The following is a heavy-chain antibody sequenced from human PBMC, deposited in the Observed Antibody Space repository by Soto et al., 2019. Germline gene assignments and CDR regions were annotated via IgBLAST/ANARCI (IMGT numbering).Heavy chain of an antibody. CDR2: IYYSGST. D-gene: IGHD1-1*01. CDR1: GGSISSGDYY. CDR3: ARDSYKFDYYYSMDV. Sequence: PSETLSLTCTVSGGSISSGDYYWSWIRQPPGKGLEWIGYIYYSGSTYYNPSLKSRVTISVDTSKNQFSLKLSSVTAADTAVYHCARDSYKFDYYYSMDVWGQGTTVTVSS. J-gene: IGHJ6*02. V-gene: IGHV4-30-4*01.